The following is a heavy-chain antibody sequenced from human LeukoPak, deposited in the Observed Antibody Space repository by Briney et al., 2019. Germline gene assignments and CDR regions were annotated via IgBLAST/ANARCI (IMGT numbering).Heavy chain of an antibody. D-gene: IGHD3-22*01. CDR1: DGSNRPNY. CDR3: AKMGGHYYDSSTYEPNWFDH. J-gene: IGHJ5*02. Sequence: SETLSLTCTVSDGSNRPNYWRWIRKAPVTGLEWIGYVYHSGRTNVSHSIKSRATVLVDRSKNHFSLKLTSVTAADTAVYYCAKMGGHYYDSSTYEPNWFDHWGQGIQVTVSS. V-gene: IGHV4-59*01. CDR2: VYHSGRT.